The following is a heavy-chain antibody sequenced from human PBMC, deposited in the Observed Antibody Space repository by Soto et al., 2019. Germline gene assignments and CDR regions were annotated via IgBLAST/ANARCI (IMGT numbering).Heavy chain of an antibody. V-gene: IGHV1-18*01. Sequence: QVQLVQSGAEVKKPAASVKVSCKASGYTFTSYGISWVRQAPGQGLEWMGWISAYNGNTNYTQKLRGRVTMTTYTATKTAYMERRSLRSVDTAVDYCARGDCTNGVCYPDYWGQGPLVTVSS. CDR2: ISAYNGNT. CDR3: ARGDCTNGVCYPDY. CDR1: GYTFTSYG. J-gene: IGHJ4*02. D-gene: IGHD2-8*01.